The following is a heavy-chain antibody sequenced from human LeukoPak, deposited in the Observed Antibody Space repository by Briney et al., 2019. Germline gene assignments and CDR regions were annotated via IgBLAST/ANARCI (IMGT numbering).Heavy chain of an antibody. V-gene: IGHV3-48*04. CDR1: GFTFSTYA. Sequence: GGSLRLSCAASGFTFSTYAMNWVRQAPGKGLEWVSYISSSSSTIYYADSVKGRFTISRDNAKNSLYLQMNSLRAEDTAVYYCARDLGGYSYGSDYWGQGTLVTVSS. CDR2: ISSSSSTI. J-gene: IGHJ4*02. D-gene: IGHD5-18*01. CDR3: ARDLGGYSYGSDY.